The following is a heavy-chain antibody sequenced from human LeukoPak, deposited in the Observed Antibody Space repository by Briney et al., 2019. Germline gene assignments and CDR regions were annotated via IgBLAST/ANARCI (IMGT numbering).Heavy chain of an antibody. CDR3: ARDYGSGSYYLNYYYYMDV. D-gene: IGHD3-10*01. Sequence: PGGSLRLSGAASGFTFSSYWMHWVRQAPGKGLVWVSRINSDGSSTSYADSVKGRFTISRDNAKNTLYLQMNSLRAEDTAVYYCARDYGSGSYYLNYYYYMDVWGKGTTVTVSS. J-gene: IGHJ6*03. CDR1: GFTFSSYW. V-gene: IGHV3-74*01. CDR2: INSDGSST.